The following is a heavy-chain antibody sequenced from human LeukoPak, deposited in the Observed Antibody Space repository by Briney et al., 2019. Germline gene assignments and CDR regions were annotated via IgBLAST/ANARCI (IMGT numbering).Heavy chain of an antibody. CDR1: GFTFSTYA. V-gene: IGHV3-23*01. J-gene: IGHJ3*01. CDR3: AKGKWGLTINNCDV. Sequence: GGSLRLSCVASGFTFSTYAMGWVRQVPGKGLEWVSSVSERGDTTYYADSVKGRFTISRDNSKDTLSLQMNSLRAEDTAVYYCAKGKWGLTINNCDVWGQGTMVTVSS. CDR2: VSERGDTT. D-gene: IGHD1-26*01.